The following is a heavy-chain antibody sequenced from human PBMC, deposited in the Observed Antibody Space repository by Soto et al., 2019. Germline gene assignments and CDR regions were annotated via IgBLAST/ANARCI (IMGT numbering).Heavy chain of an antibody. CDR1: GFTFSSYS. CDR3: ARVRDPQGYGLDY. V-gene: IGHV3-48*02. D-gene: IGHD5-18*01. J-gene: IGHJ4*02. CDR2: ISSSSSTI. Sequence: EVQLVESGGGLVQPGGSLRLSCAASGFTFSSYSMNWVRQAPGKVLEWVSYISSSSSTIYYADSVKGRFTISRDNAKNSLYLQMNSLRDEDTAVYYCARVRDPQGYGLDYWGQGTLVTVSS.